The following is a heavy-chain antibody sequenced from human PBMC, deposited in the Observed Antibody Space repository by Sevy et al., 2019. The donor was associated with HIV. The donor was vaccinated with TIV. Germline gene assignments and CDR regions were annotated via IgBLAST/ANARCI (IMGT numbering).Heavy chain of an antibody. CDR3: AKDKGGSGWYGQYYYYYYMDV. V-gene: IGHV3-23*01. J-gene: IGHJ6*03. CDR1: GFTFSSYG. D-gene: IGHD6-19*01. CDR2: ISGSGGST. Sequence: GGSLRLSCAASGFTFSSYGMSWVRQAPGKGLEWVSVISGSGGSTYYADSVKGRFTISRDNSKNTLYLQMNSLRAEDTAVYYCAKDKGGSGWYGQYYYYYYMDVWGKGTTVTVSS.